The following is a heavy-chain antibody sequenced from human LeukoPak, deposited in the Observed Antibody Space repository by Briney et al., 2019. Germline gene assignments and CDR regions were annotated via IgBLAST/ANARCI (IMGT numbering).Heavy chain of an antibody. CDR3: VRRQGYVGSLLDN. V-gene: IGHV3-48*02. D-gene: IGHD1-26*01. J-gene: IGHJ4*02. CDR2: ISSSSSAI. Sequence: GSLRLSCAASGFIFSTYSMTWVRQAPGKGLEWVSYISSSSSAIYYADSVRGRFTVSRDNAKNFLYLQMKSLRDEDTAVYYCVRRQGYVGSLLDNWGQGTLVTVSS. CDR1: GFIFSTYS.